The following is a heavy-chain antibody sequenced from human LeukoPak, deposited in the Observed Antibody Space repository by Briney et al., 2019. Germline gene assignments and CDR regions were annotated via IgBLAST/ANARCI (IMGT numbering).Heavy chain of an antibody. V-gene: IGHV3-21*01. J-gene: IGHJ4*02. CDR1: GFTFSGYS. Sequence: GGSLRLSYAASGFTFSGYSMNWVRQAPGKGLEWVSSISSGSAYMYYADSVKGRFTISRDNAKNSLYLQMNSLRAEDTAVYYCARDFGDYGGNWGQGTLVTVSS. CDR2: ISSGSAYM. CDR3: ARDFGDYGGN. D-gene: IGHD4-23*01.